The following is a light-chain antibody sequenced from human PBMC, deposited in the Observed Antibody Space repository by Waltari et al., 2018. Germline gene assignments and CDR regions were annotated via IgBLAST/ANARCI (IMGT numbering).Light chain of an antibody. CDR2: QDS. CDR3: QAWDSSTYVV. Sequence: SYELTQPPSVSVSPGQTASITCSGDKLGDKYACWYRQKPGQSPVLVIYQDSKRPPGIPERFSGSNSGNTATLTISGTQAMDEADYYCQAWDSSTYVVFGGGTKLTVL. V-gene: IGLV3-1*01. J-gene: IGLJ2*01. CDR1: KLGDKY.